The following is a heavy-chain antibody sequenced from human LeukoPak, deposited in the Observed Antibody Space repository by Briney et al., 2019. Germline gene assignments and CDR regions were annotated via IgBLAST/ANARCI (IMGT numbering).Heavy chain of an antibody. CDR3: ARLRGGIYSSRDAFDI. CDR2: ISPYNGDT. D-gene: IGHD6-19*01. J-gene: IGHJ3*02. V-gene: IGHV1-18*01. Sequence: ASVKVSCRASGYTFTSNGISWVRQAPGQGLEWMAWISPYNGDTTYAQELHGRVTVTTDASTSTAYMELRSLRSDDTAMYFCARLRGGIYSSRDAFDIWGQGTMVTVSS. CDR1: GYTFTSNG.